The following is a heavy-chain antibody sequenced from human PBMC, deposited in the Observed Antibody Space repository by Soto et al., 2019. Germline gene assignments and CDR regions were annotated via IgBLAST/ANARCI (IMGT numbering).Heavy chain of an antibody. CDR3: ARDQLYYNDISGRPLNAFDV. Sequence: GGSLRLSCAASGFTFRNYGMNWVRQAPGKGLEWVTYIGIGSSTKYYADSVKGRFTISRDNAKNSLYLQMNSLRAEDTAVYYCARDQLYYNDISGRPLNAFDVSGQGTMVPVSS. CDR1: GFTFRNYG. CDR2: IGIGSSTK. V-gene: IGHV3-48*01. D-gene: IGHD3-22*01. J-gene: IGHJ3*01.